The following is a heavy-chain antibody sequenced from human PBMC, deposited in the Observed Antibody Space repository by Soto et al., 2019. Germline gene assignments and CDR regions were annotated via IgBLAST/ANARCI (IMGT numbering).Heavy chain of an antibody. CDR1: GGSVSSGRYY. D-gene: IGHD3-22*01. CDR2: IYYSGST. CDR3: ATYYYDTSGYYFFDY. V-gene: IGHV4-61*01. J-gene: IGHJ4*02. Sequence: QVQLQESGPGLVKPSETLSLTCSVSGGSVSSGRYYWSWIRQPPGKGLEWIGYIYYSGSTNYNPSLKSRVTISVDTSKNQFSLRLTSVTAADTAVYFCATYYYDTSGYYFFDYWGQGTLVTVSS.